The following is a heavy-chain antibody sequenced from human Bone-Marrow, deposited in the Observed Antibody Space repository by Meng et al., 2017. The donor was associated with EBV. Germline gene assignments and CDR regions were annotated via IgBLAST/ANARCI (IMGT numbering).Heavy chain of an antibody. CDR2: IKSKTDGGTT. CDR1: GFTFSNAW. D-gene: IGHD3-10*01. Sequence: EVQLVESXXGLVKXGGSLRLSCAASGFTFSNAWMSWVRQAPGKGLEWVGRIKSKTDGGTTDYAAPVKGRFTISRDDSKNTLYLQMNSLKTEDTAVYYCTTRTVRGSGGPWGQGTLVTVSS. J-gene: IGHJ5*02. CDR3: TTRTVRGSGGP. V-gene: IGHV3-15*01.